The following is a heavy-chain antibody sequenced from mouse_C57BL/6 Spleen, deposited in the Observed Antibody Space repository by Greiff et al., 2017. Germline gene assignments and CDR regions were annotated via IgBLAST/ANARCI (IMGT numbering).Heavy chain of an antibody. D-gene: IGHD1-1*01. J-gene: IGHJ1*03. V-gene: IGHV5-4*01. CDR3: ARDRGITTVVAPHWYFDV. CDR1: GFTFSSYA. CDR2: ISDGGSYT. Sequence: EVQGVESGGGLVKPGGSLKLSCAASGFTFSSYAMSWVRQTPEKRLEWVATISDGGSYTYYPDNVKGRFTISRDNAKNNLYLQMSHLKSEDTAMYYCARDRGITTVVAPHWYFDVWGTGTTVTVSS.